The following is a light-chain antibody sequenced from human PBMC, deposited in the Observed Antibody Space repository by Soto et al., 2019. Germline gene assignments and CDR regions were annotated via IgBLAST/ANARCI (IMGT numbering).Light chain of an antibody. CDR1: QSVSSN. J-gene: IGKJ1*01. V-gene: IGKV3-15*01. CDR3: QQYNNWPRM. Sequence: EIVMTQSPATLSVSPGERATLSCRASQSVSSNLAWYQQKPGQAPRLLIYGTSTKDTGIPARFSGSGSGKEFTLTISSLQSEDFAVYYCQQYNNWPRMFGQGTKVEIK. CDR2: GTS.